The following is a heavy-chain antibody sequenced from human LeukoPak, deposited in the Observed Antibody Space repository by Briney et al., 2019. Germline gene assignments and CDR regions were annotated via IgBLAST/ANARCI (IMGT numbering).Heavy chain of an antibody. CDR1: GFTVSSNY. CDR2: IYSGGST. D-gene: IGHD3-22*01. CDR3: ARFGPDSSGSNYYMDV. J-gene: IGHJ6*03. V-gene: IGHV3-53*01. Sequence: GGSLRLSCAASGFTVSSNYMSWVRQAPGKGLEWGSVIYSGGSTYYADSVKGRFTISRDNSKNTLYLQMNSLRAEDTAVYYCARFGPDSSGSNYYMDVWGKGTTVTVSS.